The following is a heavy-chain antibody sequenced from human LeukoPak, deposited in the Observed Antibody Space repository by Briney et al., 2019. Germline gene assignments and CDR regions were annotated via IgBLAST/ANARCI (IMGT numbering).Heavy chain of an antibody. CDR3: ARASMVRGVNDAFDI. D-gene: IGHD3-10*01. V-gene: IGHV3-30*03. J-gene: IGHJ3*02. CDR1: GFTFSSYG. Sequence: GRSLRLSCAASGFTFSSYGMHWVRQALGKGLEWVAVISYDGSNKYYADSVKGRFTISRDNSKNTLYLQMNSLRAEDTAVYYCARASMVRGVNDAFDIWGQGTMVTVSS. CDR2: ISYDGSNK.